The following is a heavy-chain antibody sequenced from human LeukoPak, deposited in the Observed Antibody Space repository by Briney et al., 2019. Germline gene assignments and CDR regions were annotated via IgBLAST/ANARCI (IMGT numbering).Heavy chain of an antibody. CDR2: IYNSGST. D-gene: IGHD3-22*01. CDR3: ARREYYDSSGYR. J-gene: IGHJ4*02. Sequence: PSETLSLTCTLSGRSISSSSYYWGWIRQPPGKGLEWIGSIYNSGSTYYNPSLKSRVTISVDTSKNQFSLKLSSVTAADTAVYFCARREYYDSSGYRWGQGTLVTVSS. CDR1: GRSISSSSYY. V-gene: IGHV4-39*01.